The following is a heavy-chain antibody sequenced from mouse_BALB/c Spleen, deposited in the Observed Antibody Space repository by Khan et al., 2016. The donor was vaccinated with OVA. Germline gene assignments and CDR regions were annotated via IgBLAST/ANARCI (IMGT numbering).Heavy chain of an antibody. Sequence: VQLQQSGAELVKPGASVKLSCKASGYTFTSYYMYWVKQRPGQGLEWIGGINPSDGGTNFNEKFKSKATLTADKSSNTAYMQLSSLTSGGSAGYYCARSGWAAFAYWGQGTLVTVSA. CDR1: GYTFTSYY. CDR3: ARSGWAAFAY. V-gene: IGHV1S81*02. J-gene: IGHJ3*01. D-gene: IGHD1-1*02. CDR2: INPSDGGT.